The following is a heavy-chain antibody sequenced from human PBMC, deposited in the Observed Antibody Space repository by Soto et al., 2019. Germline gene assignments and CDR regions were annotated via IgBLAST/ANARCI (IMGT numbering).Heavy chain of an antibody. CDR3: ASTGGCRSTSCYLASSDY. J-gene: IGHJ4*02. CDR2: INHSGST. Sequence: QVQLQQWGAGLLKPSETLSLTCAVYGGSFSAYYWSWIRQPPGKGLEWIGDINHSGSTNYNPSLKSRVTRSVDTSNNHFSLRLSSVTAADTAVYYCASTGGCRSTSCYLASSDYWGQGSLVTVSS. V-gene: IGHV4-34*01. CDR1: GGSFSAYY. D-gene: IGHD2-2*01.